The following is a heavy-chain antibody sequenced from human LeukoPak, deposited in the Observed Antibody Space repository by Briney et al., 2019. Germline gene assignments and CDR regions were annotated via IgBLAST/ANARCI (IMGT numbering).Heavy chain of an antibody. CDR2: MNPNSGNT. D-gene: IGHD3-22*01. CDR1: VYTFTSYD. J-gene: IGHJ4*02. Sequence: ASVKVSCKASVYTFTSYDINWVRQATCQGLEWMGWMNPNSGNTGYAQKFQGRVTITRNTSISTAYMERSSLRSEDTAVYYCAIGGYYYDSSGYYYWVGWGEGTLVTV. CDR3: AIGGYYYDSSGYYYWVG. V-gene: IGHV1-8*03.